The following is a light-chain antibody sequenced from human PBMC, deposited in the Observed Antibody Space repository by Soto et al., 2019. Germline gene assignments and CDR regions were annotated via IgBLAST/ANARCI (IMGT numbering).Light chain of an antibody. CDR2: EVS. CDR3: SSYTSGRDVYV. V-gene: IGLV2-14*01. CDR1: SSDVGSYHY. Sequence: QSVLTQPASVSGSPGQSITISCTGTSSDVGSYHYISWFQQHPGKGPKLIIFEVSDRPSGVSTRFSGSKSGDTASLTISGLQADDEADYYRSSYTSGRDVYVFGGGTKVTVL. J-gene: IGLJ1*01.